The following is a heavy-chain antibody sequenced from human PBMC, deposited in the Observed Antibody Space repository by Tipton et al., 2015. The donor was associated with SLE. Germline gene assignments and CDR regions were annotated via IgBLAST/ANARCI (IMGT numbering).Heavy chain of an antibody. Sequence: SLRLSCAASGFSVSDNYMGWVRQAPGKGLEWVSIIYVGGNTHYADSVKGRFTVSRDDSRDTLYLQMNSLRTEDTAVYYCAKGGPVSRYFDWLLYPMDVWGQGTTVTISS. CDR3: AKGGPVSRYFDWLLYPMDV. D-gene: IGHD3-9*01. CDR2: IYVGGNT. V-gene: IGHV3-53*05. CDR1: GFSVSDNY. J-gene: IGHJ6*02.